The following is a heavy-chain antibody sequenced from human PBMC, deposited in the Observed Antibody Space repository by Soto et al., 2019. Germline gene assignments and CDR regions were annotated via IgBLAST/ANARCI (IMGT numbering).Heavy chain of an antibody. J-gene: IGHJ5*02. CDR2: MNPHSGNT. Sequence: QVHLLQSGAEAKKPGASVKVSCTASGYLFSSYDVNWVRQASGQGLEWLGWMNPHSGNTAYAQKFQGRGTITRNTSTNTAYMELSSLRYVDTALYYCARGQFGRDSYGPPLFDPWGQGTPVTVSS. D-gene: IGHD5-18*01. CDR3: ARGQFGRDSYGPPLFDP. CDR1: GYLFSSYD. V-gene: IGHV1-8*01.